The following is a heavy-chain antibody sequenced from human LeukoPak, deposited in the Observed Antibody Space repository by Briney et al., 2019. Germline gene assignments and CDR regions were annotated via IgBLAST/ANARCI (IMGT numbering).Heavy chain of an antibody. CDR3: ARAAPGTIIGFDY. D-gene: IGHD1-1*01. V-gene: IGHV3-23*01. CDR1: GFTFSSYA. Sequence: GGSLRLSCGASGFTFSSYAMSWVRQAPGKGLEWVSAISGSGGGTYYADSVKGRFTISRDNAKNTLYLQMNSLRAEDTAVYYCARAAPGTIIGFDYWGQGTLVTVSS. CDR2: ISGSGGGT. J-gene: IGHJ4*02.